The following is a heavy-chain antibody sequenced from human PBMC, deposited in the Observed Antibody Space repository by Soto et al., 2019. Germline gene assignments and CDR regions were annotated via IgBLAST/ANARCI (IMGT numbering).Heavy chain of an antibody. D-gene: IGHD4-17*01. CDR3: ARDGYGDQGYGMDV. CDR2: IWYDGSNK. CDR1: GFTFSSYG. J-gene: IGHJ6*02. V-gene: IGHV3-33*01. Sequence: PGGSLRLSCAASGFTFSSYGMHWVRRAPGKGPEWVAVIWYDGSNKYYADSVKGRFTISRDNSKNTLYLQMNSLRAEDTAVYYCARDGYGDQGYGMDVWGQGTTVTVSS.